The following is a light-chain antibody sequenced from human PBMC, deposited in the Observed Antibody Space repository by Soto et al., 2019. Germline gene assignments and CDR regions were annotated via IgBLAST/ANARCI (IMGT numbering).Light chain of an antibody. Sequence: EIVLTQSPATLSVSPGERVALSCRASQGIGSTLAWYRQQPGQAPRLLIYGASNRATGIPDRFSGSGSGTDFTLTISRLEPEDFAVYYCQQFGASLTWTFGQGTKVDIK. V-gene: IGKV3-20*01. J-gene: IGKJ1*01. CDR3: QQFGASLTWT. CDR2: GAS. CDR1: QGIGST.